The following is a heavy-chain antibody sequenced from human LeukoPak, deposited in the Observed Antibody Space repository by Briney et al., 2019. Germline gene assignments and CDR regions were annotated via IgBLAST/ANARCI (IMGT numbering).Heavy chain of an antibody. D-gene: IGHD4-17*01. CDR3: ARAIGDDYGDYFDY. V-gene: IGHV4-30-2*01. Sequence: SETLSLTCTVSGGSISSGGYSWSWIRQPPGKGLEWIGYIYHSGSTYYNPSLKSRVTISVDRSKNQFSLRLSSVTAADTAVYYCARAIGDDYGDYFDYWGQGTLVTVSS. CDR1: GGSISSGGYS. CDR2: IYHSGST. J-gene: IGHJ4*02.